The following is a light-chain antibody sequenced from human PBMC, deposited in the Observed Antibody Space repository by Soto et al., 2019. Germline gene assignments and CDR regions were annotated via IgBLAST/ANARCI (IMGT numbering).Light chain of an antibody. V-gene: IGKV3-15*01. Sequence: EIVMTQSPATLSVSPGERATLFCRASQSVRSNLAWYQQKPGQAPRLLIYGASSRAIGIPARFSGSGSGTDFTLTISSLQSEDFAVYYCQQYNKWPPRTFGQGTKVDIK. CDR3: QQYNKWPPRT. CDR1: QSVRSN. J-gene: IGKJ1*01. CDR2: GAS.